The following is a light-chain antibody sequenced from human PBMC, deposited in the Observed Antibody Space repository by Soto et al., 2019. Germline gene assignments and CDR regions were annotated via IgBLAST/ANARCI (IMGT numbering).Light chain of an antibody. CDR1: SSDVDGYNY. CDR2: DVT. Sequence: QSALTQPRSVSGSPGQSVTISCTGTSSDVDGYNYVSWYQQHPGKAPKLMIYDVTKRPSGVPDRFSGSKSGITASLTISGLQAEDEADYYCCSYADSYVVFGGGTKVTVL. J-gene: IGLJ2*01. V-gene: IGLV2-11*01. CDR3: CSYADSYVV.